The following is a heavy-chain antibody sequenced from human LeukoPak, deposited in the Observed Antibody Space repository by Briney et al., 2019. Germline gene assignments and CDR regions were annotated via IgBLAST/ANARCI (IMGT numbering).Heavy chain of an antibody. CDR2: INPDGSST. V-gene: IGHV3-74*01. J-gene: IGHJ4*02. D-gene: IGHD3-3*01. Sequence: PGGSLRLSCAASGFTFSNYWMHWVRQAPGKGLVWVSRINPDGSSTDYADSVKGRFTISRDNSKNTLYLQMNSLRAEDTAVFFCARGSPYDLWNNVGDWGQGTLVTVSS. CDR1: GFTFSNYW. CDR3: ARGSPYDLWNNVGD.